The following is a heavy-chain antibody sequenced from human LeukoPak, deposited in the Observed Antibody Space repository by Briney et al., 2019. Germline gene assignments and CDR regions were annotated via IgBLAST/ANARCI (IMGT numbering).Heavy chain of an antibody. J-gene: IGHJ1*01. V-gene: IGHV3-23*01. CDR2: ISDSGGST. CDR1: GFTFRSYE. Sequence: GGSLRLSCEASGFTFRSYEMNWVRQAPGKGLEWVAGISDSGGSTNYADSVKGRFTISRDNSKNTLYLQMNSLRAEDTAVYYCARVRGSGSPSAEYFQHWGQGTLVTVSS. D-gene: IGHD3-10*01. CDR3: ARVRGSGSPSAEYFQH.